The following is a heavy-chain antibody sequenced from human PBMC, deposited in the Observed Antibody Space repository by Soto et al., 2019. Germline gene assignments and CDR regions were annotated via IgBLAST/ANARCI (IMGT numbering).Heavy chain of an antibody. D-gene: IGHD3-3*01. CDR1: GFTFDTNG. V-gene: IGHV3-23*01. CDR3: AKVRRDFASLSELDYFDY. Sequence: EVQLLDSGGGLVQPGGSLRLSCAASGFTFDTNGMTWVRQVPGKGLEWVSAISAGGGTTYYADPVKGRFTISRDNSKNMLYLQMNRLRAEDTAVYYCAKVRRDFASLSELDYFDYWGQGTPVTVSS. J-gene: IGHJ4*02. CDR2: ISAGGGTT.